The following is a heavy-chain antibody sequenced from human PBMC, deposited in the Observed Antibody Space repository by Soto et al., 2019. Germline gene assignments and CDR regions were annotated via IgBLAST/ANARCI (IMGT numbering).Heavy chain of an antibody. Sequence: PGGSLRLSCAASGFTFSTYGMHWVRQAPGKGLEWVSVISYDGNKEYYADSVKGRFTISRDNSKNTLFLQMSSLRVDDTAVYYCARDRLRLGELSLIGYFDYWGQGTLVTVS. D-gene: IGHD3-16*02. J-gene: IGHJ4*02. CDR1: GFTFSTYG. CDR2: ISYDGNKE. CDR3: ARDRLRLGELSLIGYFDY. V-gene: IGHV3-30*03.